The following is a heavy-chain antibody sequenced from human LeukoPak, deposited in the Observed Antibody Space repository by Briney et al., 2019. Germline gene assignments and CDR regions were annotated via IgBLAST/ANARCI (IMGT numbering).Heavy chain of an antibody. D-gene: IGHD2-21*02. V-gene: IGHV3-53*01. Sequence: GGSLRLSCAASGFTVSRYYISWVRQAPGKGLEWVSVIYSGGSTYYADSVKGRFTISRDNSKNTLYLQMNSLRAEDTAVYYCARDFIKVGGDSYEGDYWGQGTLVTVSS. CDR2: IYSGGST. J-gene: IGHJ4*02. CDR1: GFTVSRYY. CDR3: ARDFIKVGGDSYEGDY.